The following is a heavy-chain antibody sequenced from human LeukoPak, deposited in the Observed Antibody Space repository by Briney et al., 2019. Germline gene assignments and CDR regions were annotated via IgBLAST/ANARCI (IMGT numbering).Heavy chain of an antibody. CDR2: ISSSSSYT. D-gene: IGHD4-17*01. CDR1: GFTFSDYY. V-gene: IGHV3-11*06. Sequence: PGGSLRLSCAASGFTFSDYYMSWIRQAPGKGLEWVSYISSSSSYTNYADSVKGRFTISRDNAKNSLYLQMNSLRAEDTAVYYCARALGLAPYYGDSTHAFDIWGQGTMVTVSS. CDR3: ARALGLAPYYGDSTHAFDI. J-gene: IGHJ3*02.